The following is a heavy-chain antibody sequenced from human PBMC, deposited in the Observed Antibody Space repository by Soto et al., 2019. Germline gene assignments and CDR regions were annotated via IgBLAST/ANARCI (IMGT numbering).Heavy chain of an antibody. Sequence: EVQLVECGGDLVQPGGSLRLSCAASGFTFGSYWMHWVRQDPEKGLVWVSRINGDGISTSYADSVKGRFTISRDNAKDTLYLHMNSLGAEDTAVYYCARISQGTYCRGGNCYSDYWGQGTLVTVSS. CDR2: INGDGIST. J-gene: IGHJ4*02. V-gene: IGHV3-74*01. CDR3: ARISQGTYCRGGNCYSDY. CDR1: GFTFGSYW. D-gene: IGHD2-15*01.